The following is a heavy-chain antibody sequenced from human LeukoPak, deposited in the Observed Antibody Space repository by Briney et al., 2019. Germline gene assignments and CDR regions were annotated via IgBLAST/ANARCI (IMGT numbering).Heavy chain of an antibody. CDR2: ISNSSNYI. V-gene: IGHV3-21*01. CDR1: GFTFSNYN. J-gene: IGHJ3*02. CDR3: ARVWFGEFNAFDI. Sequence: GGSLRLSCGVSGFTFSNYNMNWVRQVPGKGLEWVSSISNSSNYIKYADSVRGRFTISRDNAKNSLYLQMNSLRAEDTAVYYCARVWFGEFNAFDIWGRGTMVTVSS. D-gene: IGHD3-10*01.